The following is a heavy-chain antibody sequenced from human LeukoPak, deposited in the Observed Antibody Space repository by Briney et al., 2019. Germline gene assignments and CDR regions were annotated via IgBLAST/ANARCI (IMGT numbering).Heavy chain of an antibody. CDR2: ISGSGSTI. Sequence: GGSLRLPCAASGFTFSSYEMNWVRQAPGKGLEWLSYISGSGSTIYYADSVKGRFTISRDNAKSSLYLQMNSLRAEDTAIYYCATHLYGGDYWGQGTLVTVSS. D-gene: IGHD4-17*01. CDR1: GFTFSSYE. V-gene: IGHV3-48*03. CDR3: ATHLYGGDY. J-gene: IGHJ4*02.